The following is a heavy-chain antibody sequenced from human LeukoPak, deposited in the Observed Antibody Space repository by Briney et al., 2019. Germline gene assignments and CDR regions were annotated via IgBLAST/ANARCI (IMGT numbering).Heavy chain of an antibody. CDR2: TSSRSSYM. Sequence: GGSLRLSCAASGITFSSYSVNWIRQAPGKGLEWVSSTSSRSSYMYYADSVKSRFTISRDNAKNSLYLQMNSLRAEDTAVYYCATMPGDYFGSGSYPNPDYWGQGTLVTVSS. CDR1: GITFSSYS. D-gene: IGHD3-10*01. V-gene: IGHV3-21*01. J-gene: IGHJ4*02. CDR3: ATMPGDYFGSGSYPNPDY.